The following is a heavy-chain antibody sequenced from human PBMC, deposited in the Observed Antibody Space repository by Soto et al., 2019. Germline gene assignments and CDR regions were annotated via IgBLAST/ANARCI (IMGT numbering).Heavy chain of an antibody. CDR3: ESSYSSGWYGIDY. CDR1: GGSIGSGGYS. D-gene: IGHD6-19*01. V-gene: IGHV4-30-2*02. CDR2: IYHSGST. Sequence: SETLSLTCAVSGGSIGSGGYSWSWIRQPPGKGREWIGYIYHSGSTYYNPSLKSRVTISVDTPKSQFSLRLSSMTTADTAVYYCESSYSSGWYGIDYWGQGTLVTVPS. J-gene: IGHJ4*02.